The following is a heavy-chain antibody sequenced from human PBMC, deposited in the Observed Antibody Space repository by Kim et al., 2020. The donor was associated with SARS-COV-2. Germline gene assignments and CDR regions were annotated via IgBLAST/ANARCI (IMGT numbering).Heavy chain of an antibody. J-gene: IGHJ5*02. CDR3: ARSGYDILTGYYLGWFDP. D-gene: IGHD3-9*01. V-gene: IGHV5-51*01. Sequence: GESLKISCKGSGYSFTSYWIGWVRQMPGKGLEWMGIIYPGDSDTRYSPSFQGQVTISADKSISTAYLQWSSLKASDTAMYYCARSGYDILTGYYLGWFDPWGQGTLVTVSS. CDR1: GYSFTSYW. CDR2: IYPGDSDT.